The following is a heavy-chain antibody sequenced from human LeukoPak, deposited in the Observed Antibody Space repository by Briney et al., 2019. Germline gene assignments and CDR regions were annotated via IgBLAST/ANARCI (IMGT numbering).Heavy chain of an antibody. J-gene: IGHJ5*02. CDR1: GYSLTNHY. V-gene: IGHV4-34*12. D-gene: IGHD6-13*01. Sequence: PSETLSLTYAVFGYSLTNHYWIWIRQPPGKGLEWIGEILHTGSTNYNPSLKSRVTISVDTSKNQFFLNLTSVTAADTAVYYCARGPAAVHPWGQGTLVTVSS. CDR2: ILHTGST. CDR3: ARGPAAVHP.